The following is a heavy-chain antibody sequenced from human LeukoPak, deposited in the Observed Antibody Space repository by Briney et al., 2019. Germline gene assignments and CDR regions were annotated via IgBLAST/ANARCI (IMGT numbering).Heavy chain of an antibody. CDR3: ARTVVGRFDP. J-gene: IGHJ5*02. CDR2: INHGGST. CDR1: GGSLSDYH. V-gene: IGHV4-34*09. D-gene: IGHD4-23*01. Sequence: SETLSLTCAVYGGSLSDYHWTWIRQPPGKGLEWIGEINHGGSTNYNPSLKSRVTISVDTSKNQFSLKLSSVTAADTAVYYCARTVVGRFDPWGQGTLVTVSS.